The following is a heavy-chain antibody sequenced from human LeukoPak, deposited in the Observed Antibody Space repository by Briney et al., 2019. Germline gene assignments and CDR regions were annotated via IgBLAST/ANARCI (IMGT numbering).Heavy chain of an antibody. CDR1: GGSISSYY. D-gene: IGHD3-3*01. V-gene: IGHV4-59*01. Sequence: SETLSLTCTVSGGSISSYYWSWIRQPPGKGLEWIAYIYYSGSTNYNPSPKSRVTISVDTSKNQFSLKLSSVTAADTAVYYCARAPYDFWSGYPIGWYYYYMDVWGKGTTVTVSS. CDR3: ARAPYDFWSGYPIGWYYYYMDV. CDR2: IYYSGST. J-gene: IGHJ6*03.